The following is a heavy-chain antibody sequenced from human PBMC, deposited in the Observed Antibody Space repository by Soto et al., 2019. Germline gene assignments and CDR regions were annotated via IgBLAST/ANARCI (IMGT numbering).Heavy chain of an antibody. CDR2: TYHSGST. D-gene: IGHD2-2*01. V-gene: IGHV4-38-2*02. CDR1: GYAISRGSY. J-gene: IGHJ6*02. CDR3: ARGPAAPWDWYYYGMDI. Sequence: PETLRETSYVSGYAISRGSYCGSIGEPPGKGLECIGTTYHSGSTYYNPSLKSRVTISVDTSNNQFSLKVSSVTAADTAVYYCARGPAAPWDWYYYGMDIWGQGTTVS.